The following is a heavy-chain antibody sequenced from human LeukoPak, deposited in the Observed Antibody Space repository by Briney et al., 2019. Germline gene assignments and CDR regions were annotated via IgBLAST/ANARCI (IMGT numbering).Heavy chain of an antibody. J-gene: IGHJ4*02. CDR2: INSDGSST. CDR1: GFTFSSYW. Sequence: PGGSLRLSCAASGFTFSSYWMHWVRQAPGKGLVWVSRINSDGSSTSYADSVKGRFTISRDNAKNTLYLQMNSLIAEDTAVYYCARGRVGATQDYWGQGTLVTVSS. CDR3: ARGRVGATQDY. D-gene: IGHD1-26*01. V-gene: IGHV3-74*01.